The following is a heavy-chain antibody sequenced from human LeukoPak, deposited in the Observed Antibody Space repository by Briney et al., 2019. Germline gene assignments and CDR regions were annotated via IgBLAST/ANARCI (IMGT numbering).Heavy chain of an antibody. J-gene: IGHJ5*02. CDR3: ARVSADFWSGYEPNWFDP. CDR1: GYTFTCYY. V-gene: IGHV1-46*01. CDR2: INPSGGST. D-gene: IGHD3-3*01. Sequence: GASVKVSCKASGYTFTCYYMHWVRQAPGQGLEWMGIINPSGGSTSYAQKFQGRVTMTRDTSTSTVYMELSSLRSEDTAVYYCARVSADFWSGYEPNWFDPWGQGTLVTVSS.